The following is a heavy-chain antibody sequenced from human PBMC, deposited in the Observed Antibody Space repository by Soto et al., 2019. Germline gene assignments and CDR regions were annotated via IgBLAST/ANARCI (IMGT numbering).Heavy chain of an antibody. CDR3: AKDMERMDLPDY. D-gene: IGHD1-1*01. J-gene: IGHJ4*02. CDR2: MSYEGTNK. Sequence: QVQLVESGGGVVQPGRSLRLSCAATGFTFSSYNMHWVRQAPGKGLEWVAVMSYEGTNKYYADSVKGRFTISRDNSKNTLYLQMKGLRVEDTAVYYCAKDMERMDLPDYWGQRTLVTVSS. CDR1: GFTFSSYN. V-gene: IGHV3-30*18.